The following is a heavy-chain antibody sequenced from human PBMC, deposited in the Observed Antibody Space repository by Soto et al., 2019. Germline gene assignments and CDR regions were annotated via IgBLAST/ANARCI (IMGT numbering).Heavy chain of an antibody. D-gene: IGHD3-16*01. V-gene: IGHV4-34*01. CDR2: INHSGRT. CDR3: ARRLPLWGTYPYGRYFDY. Sequence: PSETLSLTCAVYGGSFRGYQWTWIRQPPGKGLEWIGEINHSGRTNYNPSLESRVTISTDTSKDQFSLKLSSVTAADTAVYYCARRLPLWGTYPYGRYFDYWGQGALLTVSS. CDR1: GGSFRGYQ. J-gene: IGHJ4*02.